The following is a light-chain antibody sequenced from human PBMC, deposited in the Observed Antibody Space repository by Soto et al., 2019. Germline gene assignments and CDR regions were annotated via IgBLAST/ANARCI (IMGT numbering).Light chain of an antibody. CDR1: QSISSGF. J-gene: IGKJ1*01. CDR3: QQYGSPPRT. Sequence: EIVLTQSPATLSLSPGERATLSCRASQSISSGFLGWYQQKPGQAPRLLIYAAANRATGISDRFSGSGSGTDFTLTISRLEPEDFAVYYCQQYGSPPRTFGQGTKVDIK. V-gene: IGKV3-20*01. CDR2: AAA.